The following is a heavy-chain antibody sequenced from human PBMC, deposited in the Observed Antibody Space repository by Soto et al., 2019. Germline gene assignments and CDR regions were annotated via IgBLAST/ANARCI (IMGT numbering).Heavy chain of an antibody. CDR2: IYHSGST. Sequence: QLQLQESGSGLVKPSQTLSLTCAVSGGSISSGGYSWSWIRQPPGKGLEWIGYIYHSGSTYYNPSLKSRVTISVDRSKNQFSLKLSSVTAADTAVYYCARAPYYYDSSGYYLGWFDPWGQGTLVTVSS. CDR3: ARAPYYYDSSGYYLGWFDP. J-gene: IGHJ5*02. D-gene: IGHD3-22*01. V-gene: IGHV4-30-2*01. CDR1: GGSISSGGYS.